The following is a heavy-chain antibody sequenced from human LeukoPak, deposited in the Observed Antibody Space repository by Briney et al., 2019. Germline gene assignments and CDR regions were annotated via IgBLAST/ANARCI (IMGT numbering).Heavy chain of an antibody. D-gene: IGHD6-6*01. V-gene: IGHV1-2*02. CDR2: INPNSGGT. CDR1: GYTFTGYY. Sequence: GASVKVSCKASGYTFTGYYMHWVRQAPGQGLEWVGWINPNSGGTNYAQKFQGRVTMTRDTSISTAYMELSRLRSDDTAVYYCARGIAARPGWFDPWGQGTLVTVSS. J-gene: IGHJ5*02. CDR3: ARGIAARPGWFDP.